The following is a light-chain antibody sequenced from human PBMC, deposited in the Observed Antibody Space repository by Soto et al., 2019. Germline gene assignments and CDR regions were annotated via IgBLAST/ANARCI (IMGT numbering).Light chain of an antibody. J-gene: IGKJ3*01. V-gene: IGKV4-1*01. CDR1: QSVLYSSNHKNY. CDR3: HQYYSLPLT. CDR2: WAP. Sequence: DIVMTQSPDSLAVSLGERATINCKSSQSVLYSSNHKNYLAWYQQKPGQPPKLLIYWAPTRESGVPDRFSGSGSGTDFTLTITSLQAEDVAVYYCHQYYSLPLTFGPGTKVEIK.